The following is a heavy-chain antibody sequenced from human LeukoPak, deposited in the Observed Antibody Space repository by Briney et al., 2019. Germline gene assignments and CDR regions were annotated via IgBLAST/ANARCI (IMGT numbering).Heavy chain of an antibody. CDR1: GFTFDDYA. J-gene: IGHJ3*02. D-gene: IGHD4-17*01. Sequence: GRSLRLSCAASGFTFDDYAMHWVRHAPGKGLEWVSGISWNSGSIGYADSVRGRFTISRDNAKNSLYLQMNSLRAEDTALYYCAKDYYGDYVGGNAFDIWGQGTMVTVSS. V-gene: IGHV3-9*01. CDR3: AKDYYGDYVGGNAFDI. CDR2: ISWNSGSI.